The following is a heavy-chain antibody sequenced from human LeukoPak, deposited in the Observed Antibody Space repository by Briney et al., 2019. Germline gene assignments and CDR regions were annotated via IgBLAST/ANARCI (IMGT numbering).Heavy chain of an antibody. V-gene: IGHV4-4*09. D-gene: IGHD5-24*01. CDR1: GGSTSSNY. Sequence: SETLSLTCTVSGGSTSSNYWSWIRQPPGKGLEWIGYIYSTASTNYNPSLRSRVTMSIDASKNQFYLKLSSVTAADTAVYYCATRAGYGYMDVWGKGTTVTVSS. CDR3: ATRAGYGYMDV. J-gene: IGHJ6*03. CDR2: IYSTAST.